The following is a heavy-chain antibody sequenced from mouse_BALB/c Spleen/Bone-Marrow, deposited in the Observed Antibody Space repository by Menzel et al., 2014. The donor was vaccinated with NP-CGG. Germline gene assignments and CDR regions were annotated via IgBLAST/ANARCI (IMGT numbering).Heavy chain of an antibody. D-gene: IGHD2-1*01. CDR2: IHPGDGDT. Sequence: QVQLKQSGAELVRPGSSVKISCKASGYAFSNFWMNWVKQRPGQGLEWIGQIHPGDGDTNNNGKFKGKATLTTDKSSSTAYMQLSSLSSEHSAVYFCARVYYGNLDYWGQGTTLTVSS. J-gene: IGHJ2*01. CDR1: GYAFSNFW. CDR3: ARVYYGNLDY. V-gene: IGHV1-80*01.